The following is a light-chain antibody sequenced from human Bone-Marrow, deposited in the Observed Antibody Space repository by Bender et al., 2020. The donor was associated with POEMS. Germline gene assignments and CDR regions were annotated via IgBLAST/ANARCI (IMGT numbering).Light chain of an antibody. V-gene: IGLV1-40*01. CDR2: GYN. CDR3: AAWDDSLSGSYV. J-gene: IGLJ1*01. CDR1: SSNTGSGYD. Sequence: QSVLTQPPSVSGAPGQRVTISCTGSSSNTGSGYDINWYQHLPGTAPKLLIYGYNNRPSGVPDRFSGSKSGTSGSLAISGLRFEDEGDYYCAAWDDSLSGSYVFGTGTHVTVL.